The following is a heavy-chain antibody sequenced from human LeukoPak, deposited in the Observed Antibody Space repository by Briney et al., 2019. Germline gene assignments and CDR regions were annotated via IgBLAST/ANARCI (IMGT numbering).Heavy chain of an antibody. V-gene: IGHV1-24*01. CDR1: GYTLTELS. Sequence: ASVKVSCKVSGYTLTELSMHWVRQAPGKGLEWMGGFDPEDGETIYAQKFQGRVTMTRDTSTSTVYMELSSLRSEDTAVYYCARASYVLRFLDWFDPWGQGTLVTVSS. D-gene: IGHD3-3*01. CDR3: ARASYVLRFLDWFDP. J-gene: IGHJ5*02. CDR2: FDPEDGET.